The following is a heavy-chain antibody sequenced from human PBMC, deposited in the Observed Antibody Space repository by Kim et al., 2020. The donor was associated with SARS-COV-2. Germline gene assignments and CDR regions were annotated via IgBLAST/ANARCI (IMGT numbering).Heavy chain of an antibody. Sequence: GGSLRLSCAASGFTFSDYYMSWIRQAPGKGLEWVSYISSSGSTIYYADSVKGRFTISRDNAKNSLYLQMNSLRAEDTAVYYCASGSYYDSSGYYYGGVFDYWGQGTLVTVSS. D-gene: IGHD3-22*01. CDR3: ASGSYYDSSGYYYGGVFDY. CDR2: ISSSGSTI. J-gene: IGHJ4*02. CDR1: GFTFSDYY. V-gene: IGHV3-11*01.